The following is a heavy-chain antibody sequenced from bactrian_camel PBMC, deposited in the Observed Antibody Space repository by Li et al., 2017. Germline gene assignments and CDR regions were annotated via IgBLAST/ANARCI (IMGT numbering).Heavy chain of an antibody. J-gene: IGHJ4*01. CDR2: ICESGYT. D-gene: IGHD5*01. CDR3: AAARIGFPSLARYLYEH. CDR1: GSIPSSYC. V-gene: IGHV3S55*01. Sequence: HAQLVESGGGPVEAGGSLELSCTFSGSIPSSYCMAWFRQDPGKEREGVAAICESGYTDYAGSVAGRFTVSKDDAKNSLYLQMNNLRPEDTAMYYCAAARIGFPSLARYLYEHWGPETQVTVS.